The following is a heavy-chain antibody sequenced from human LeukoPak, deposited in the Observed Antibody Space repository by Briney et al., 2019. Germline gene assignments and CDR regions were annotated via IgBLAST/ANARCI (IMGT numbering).Heavy chain of an antibody. Sequence: SETLSLTCTVSGGSISSYYWSWIRQPPGKGLEWIGYIYYSGSTNYNPSLKSRVTISVDTSKNQFSLKLSSVTAADTAVYYCARHLAPIVYYFDYWGQGTLVTASS. CDR3: ARHLAPIVYYFDY. CDR1: GGSISSYY. V-gene: IGHV4-59*08. J-gene: IGHJ4*02. CDR2: IYYSGST. D-gene: IGHD3-16*02.